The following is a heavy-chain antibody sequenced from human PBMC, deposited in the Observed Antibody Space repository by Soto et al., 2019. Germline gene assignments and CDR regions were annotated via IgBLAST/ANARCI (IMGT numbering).Heavy chain of an antibody. D-gene: IGHD3-10*01. CDR1: GGSISSGGYY. CDR2: IYYSGST. V-gene: IGHV4-31*03. Sequence: SETLPLTCTVSGGSISSGGYYWSWIRQHPGKGLEWIGYIYYSGSTYYNPSLKSRVTISVDTSKNQFSLKLSSVTAADTAVYYCARYSMVRGVVLAGNWFDPWGQGTLVTVSS. J-gene: IGHJ5*02. CDR3: ARYSMVRGVVLAGNWFDP.